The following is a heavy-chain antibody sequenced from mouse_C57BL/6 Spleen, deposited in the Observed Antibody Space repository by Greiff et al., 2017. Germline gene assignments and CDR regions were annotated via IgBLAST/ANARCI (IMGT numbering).Heavy chain of an antibody. V-gene: IGHV1-55*01. D-gene: IGHD3-2*02. Sequence: QVQLQQPGAELVKPGASVKMSCKASGYTFTSYWITWVKQRPGQGLEWIGDIYPGSGSTTYNEKFKSKATLTVDTSSSTAYMQLSSLTSEDSAVYYCARKIRLRAWFAYWGQGTLVTVSA. CDR1: GYTFTSYW. CDR2: IYPGSGST. CDR3: ARKIRLRAWFAY. J-gene: IGHJ3*01.